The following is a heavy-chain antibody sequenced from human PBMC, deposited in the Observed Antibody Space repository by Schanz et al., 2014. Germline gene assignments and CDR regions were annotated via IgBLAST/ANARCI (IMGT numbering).Heavy chain of an antibody. V-gene: IGHV3-66*02. CDR1: GFNVSKSY. D-gene: IGHD1-1*01. CDR3: VRDSAGTTFGGLDS. Sequence: EVQVVESGGGLVQPGGSLRLSCVASGFNVSKSYVSWVRQAPEKGLEWVSLIYKSGSAFYADSVKGRLTISRDNSKNTVYLEMNRLRTEDTALYYCVRDSAGTTFGGLDSWGQGSLVIVSS. J-gene: IGHJ4*02. CDR2: IYKSGSA.